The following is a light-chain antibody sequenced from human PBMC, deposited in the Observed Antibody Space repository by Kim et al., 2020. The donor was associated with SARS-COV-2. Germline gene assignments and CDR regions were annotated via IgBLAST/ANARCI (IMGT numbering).Light chain of an antibody. CDR2: QAS. Sequence: DIQMTQSPSTLSAFVGNRVTITCRASQSVDSWLAWYQQKPGQAPKLLIYQASKLGSGVPSRFSGSGSGTDFTLTISNLQPDDSAIYYCKQYKTYWTFGPGTKVDIK. J-gene: IGKJ1*01. CDR3: KQYKTYWT. CDR1: QSVDSW. V-gene: IGKV1-5*03.